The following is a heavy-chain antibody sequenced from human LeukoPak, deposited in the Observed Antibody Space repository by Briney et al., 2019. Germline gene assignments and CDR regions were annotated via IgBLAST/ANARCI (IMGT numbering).Heavy chain of an antibody. CDR1: GYTFTDYY. CDR2: LNSESGGA. Sequence: GASVKVSCKASGYTFTDYYIHWVRQAPGQGPEWMGWLNSESGGANYAQKFQGRVTMTRDTSISTAYMDLSSLTSDDTAVYYCARSNYGGQGAGDNWFDPWGQGTLVTVSS. D-gene: IGHD2-21*01. J-gene: IGHJ5*02. V-gene: IGHV1-2*02. CDR3: ARSNYGGQGAGDNWFDP.